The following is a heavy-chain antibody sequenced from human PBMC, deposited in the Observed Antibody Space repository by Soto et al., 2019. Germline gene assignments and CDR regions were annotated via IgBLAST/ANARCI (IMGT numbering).Heavy chain of an antibody. CDR3: ARSRKYGVIDDFDI. CDR2: IYHSGST. V-gene: IGHV4-30-2*01. Sequence: SSTXSLTCSFSVCSISSGCYSLGWIRQPPGNVLEWIGYIYHSGSTYYNPSLKSRFTISVDRSKNQFSLKLSSVTAADTAVYYCARSRKYGVIDDFDIWGQGTMVT. CDR1: VCSISSGCYS. J-gene: IGHJ3*02. D-gene: IGHD3-3*01.